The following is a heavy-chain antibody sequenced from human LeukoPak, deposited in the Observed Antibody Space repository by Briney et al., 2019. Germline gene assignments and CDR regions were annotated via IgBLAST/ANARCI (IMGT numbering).Heavy chain of an antibody. V-gene: IGHV4-39*01. CDR3: ARHRSVSCFDP. J-gene: IGHJ5*02. CDR1: GDSISSSSYY. CDR2: IYYSGSA. Sequence: SETLSLTCTVSGDSISSSSYYWGWIRQPPGKGLEWIGSIYYSGSAYYNPSLKSRVTISVDTSNNQFSLRLTSVTAADTAVYYCARHRSVSCFDPWGQGTLVTVSS.